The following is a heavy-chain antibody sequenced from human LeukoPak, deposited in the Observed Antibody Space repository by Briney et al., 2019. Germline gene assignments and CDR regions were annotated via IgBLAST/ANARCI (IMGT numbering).Heavy chain of an antibody. D-gene: IGHD2-2*01. V-gene: IGHV4-59*04. J-gene: IGHJ4*02. CDR2: IYYSGST. Sequence: SETLSLTCTVSGGSISSYYWSWIRQPPGKGLGWIGYIYYSGSTYYNPSLKSRVTISVETSKNQFSLKLSSVTAADTAVYYCARDRPAGIFDYWGQGTLVTVSS. CDR1: GGSISSYY. CDR3: ARDRPAGIFDY.